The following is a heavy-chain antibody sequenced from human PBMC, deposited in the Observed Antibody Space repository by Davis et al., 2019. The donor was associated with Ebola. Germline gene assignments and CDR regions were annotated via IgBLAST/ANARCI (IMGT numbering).Heavy chain of an antibody. D-gene: IGHD3-10*01. CDR3: ARPMVQGVFWFDP. V-gene: IGHV1-3*01. CDR1: GYTFTTYA. J-gene: IGHJ5*02. Sequence: AASVKVSCKASGYTFTTYAIHWVRQAPGQRLEWMGWINAGNGNTKYSQKFQGRVTITRDTSARTAYMELSSLRSEDTAVYYCARPMVQGVFWFDPWGQGTLVTVSS. CDR2: INAGNGNT.